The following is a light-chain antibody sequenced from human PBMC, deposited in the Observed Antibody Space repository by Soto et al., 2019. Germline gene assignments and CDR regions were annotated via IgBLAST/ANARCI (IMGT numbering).Light chain of an antibody. CDR3: QQRSNCPPFLT. CDR2: DAS. J-gene: IGKJ3*01. Sequence: EIVLTQSPATLSLSPGERATLSCRASQSVSSYLAWYQQKPGQAPRLLIYDASNRTTGIPARFSGSGSGTDFTLTISSLEPEDFAFDYCQQRSNCPPFLTFGHGTKVDIK. V-gene: IGKV3-11*01. CDR1: QSVSSY.